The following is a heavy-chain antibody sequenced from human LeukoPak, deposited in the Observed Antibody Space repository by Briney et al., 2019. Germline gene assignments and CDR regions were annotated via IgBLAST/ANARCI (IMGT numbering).Heavy chain of an antibody. CDR2: ISSSGSTI. V-gene: IGHV3-11*01. D-gene: IGHD5-12*01. J-gene: IGHJ3*02. CDR3: ARDRGPGPYKWLRCTFDI. Sequence: GGSLRLSCAASGFTFSDYYMSWIRQAPGKGLEWVSYISSSGSTIYYADSVKGRFTISRDNAKNSLYLQMNSLRAEDTAVYYCARDRGPGPYKWLRCTFDIWGQGTMVTVSS. CDR1: GFTFSDYY.